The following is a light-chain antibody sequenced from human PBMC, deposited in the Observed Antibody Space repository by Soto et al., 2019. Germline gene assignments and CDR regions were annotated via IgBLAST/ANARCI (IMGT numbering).Light chain of an antibody. J-gene: IGLJ2*01. Sequence: QSVLTQPPSVSAAPGQRVTIFCSGSSSTFGNNYVSWYQQLPGTAPILLIYDNYYRPSGIPDRFSGSKSGTSATLVITGLQTGDEADYYCGTWDSNLDNGVVFGGGTKLTVL. V-gene: IGLV1-51*01. CDR1: SSTFGNNY. CDR2: DNY. CDR3: GTWDSNLDNGVV.